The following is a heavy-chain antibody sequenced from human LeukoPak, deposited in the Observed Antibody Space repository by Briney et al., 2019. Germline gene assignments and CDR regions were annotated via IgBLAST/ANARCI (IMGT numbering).Heavy chain of an antibody. CDR3: ARHEFDSGSLPYFDY. V-gene: IGHV4-59*08. D-gene: IGHD3-10*01. CDR2: LYYSGNT. Sequence: PSETLSLTCTVSGGSMNDYYWTWIRQPPGTGLEWIGYLYYSGNTNYNPSLKSRVTISVDTSKNQFSLKLSAVTAADTAVYYCARHEFDSGSLPYFDYWGQGILVTVSS. J-gene: IGHJ4*02. CDR1: GGSMNDYY.